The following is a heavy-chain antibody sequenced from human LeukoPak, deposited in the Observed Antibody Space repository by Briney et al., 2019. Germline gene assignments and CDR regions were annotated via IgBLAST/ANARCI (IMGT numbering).Heavy chain of an antibody. CDR1: GFSISSYY. CDR2: IHYSGST. D-gene: IGHD1-26*01. V-gene: IGHV4-59*01. J-gene: IGHJ4*02. Sequence: SETLSLTCTVSGFSISSYYWSWIRQPPGKGLEWIGLIHYSGSTTYNPSLKSRVTMSVDTSKNQFSLQPRSVTAADTALYYCARDIREVGATHYFDYWGQGTLDSVTS. CDR3: ARDIREVGATHYFDY.